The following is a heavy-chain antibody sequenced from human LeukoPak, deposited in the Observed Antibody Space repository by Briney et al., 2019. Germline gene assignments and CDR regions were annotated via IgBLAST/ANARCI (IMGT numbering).Heavy chain of an antibody. V-gene: IGHV5-51*01. Sequence: GESLKISCKGSGYSFTSYWIGWVRQMPGKGLEWMGIIYPGDSDTRYSPSFQGQVTVSADKSISTAYLQWSSLKASDTAMYYCARAIFGVDQTYYYYYMDVWGKGTTVTVSS. CDR2: IYPGDSDT. J-gene: IGHJ6*03. CDR3: ARAIFGVDQTYYYYYMDV. D-gene: IGHD3-3*01. CDR1: GYSFTSYW.